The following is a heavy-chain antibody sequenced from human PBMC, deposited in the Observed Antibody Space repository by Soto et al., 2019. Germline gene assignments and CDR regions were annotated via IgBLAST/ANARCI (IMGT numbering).Heavy chain of an antibody. CDR1: GFTFSSYS. Sequence: GGSLRLSCAASGFTFSSYSMNWVRQAPGKGLEWVSSISSSSSYIYYADSVKGRFTISRDNAKNSLYLQMNSLRAEDTAVYYCARDKKYYDILTGYLGYYGMDVWGQGTTVTVSS. D-gene: IGHD3-9*01. V-gene: IGHV3-21*01. CDR2: ISSSSSYI. CDR3: ARDKKYYDILTGYLGYYGMDV. J-gene: IGHJ6*02.